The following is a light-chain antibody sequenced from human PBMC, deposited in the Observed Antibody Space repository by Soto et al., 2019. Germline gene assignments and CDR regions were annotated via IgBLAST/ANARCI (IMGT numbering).Light chain of an antibody. CDR3: QQYGSSPGT. CDR2: GAS. Sequence: EIVLTQSPGSLSLSPGDRATLSCRASQTVPSIYLAWYQQKPGQAPRLLIYGASSRATGIPNRFSGSGSGTGFTLTISRLEPEDFAVYYCQQYGSSPGTFGQGTKVDNK. V-gene: IGKV3-20*01. CDR1: QTVPSIY. J-gene: IGKJ2*01.